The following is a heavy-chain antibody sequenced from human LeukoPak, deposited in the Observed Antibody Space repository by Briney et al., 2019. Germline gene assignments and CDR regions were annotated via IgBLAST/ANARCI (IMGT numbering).Heavy chain of an antibody. V-gene: IGHV6-1*01. Sequence: SQTLSLTCAISGDSVSSNGAAWNWIRQSPSRGLEWLGRTYYRSKWYNDYAVSVKSRITINPDTSKNQFSLQLNSVTPEDTAVYYCARDRRYDSSGYPHDAFDIWGQGTMVTVSS. J-gene: IGHJ3*02. D-gene: IGHD3-22*01. CDR2: TYYRSKWYN. CDR1: GDSVSSNGAA. CDR3: ARDRRYDSSGYPHDAFDI.